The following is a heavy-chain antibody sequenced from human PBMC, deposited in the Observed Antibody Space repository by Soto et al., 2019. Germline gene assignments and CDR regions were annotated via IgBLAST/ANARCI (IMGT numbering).Heavy chain of an antibody. Sequence: PGGSLRLSCAASESTGRSNYMSWVRQAPGKGLEWVSVIYSGGSTYYADSVKGRFTISRDNSKNTLYLQMNSLRAEDTAVYYCANQRGGYDRDFDYWGQGTLVTVSS. J-gene: IGHJ4*02. CDR1: ESTGRSNY. CDR3: ANQRGGYDRDFDY. D-gene: IGHD5-12*01. CDR2: IYSGGST. V-gene: IGHV3-66*01.